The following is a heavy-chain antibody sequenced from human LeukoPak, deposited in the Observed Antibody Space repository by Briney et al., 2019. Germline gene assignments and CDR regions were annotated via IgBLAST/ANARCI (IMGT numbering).Heavy chain of an antibody. CDR1: GGSFSGYY. V-gene: IGHV4-34*01. CDR2: INHSGST. J-gene: IGHJ4*02. D-gene: IGHD5-18*01. Sequence: SETLSLTCAVYGGSFSGYYWSWIRQPPGKGLEWIGEINHSGSTNYNPSLKSRVTISVDTSKNQFSLKLSSVTAADTAVYYCARRPIGYSWGGYFDYWGQGTLVTVSS. CDR3: ARRPIGYSWGGYFDY.